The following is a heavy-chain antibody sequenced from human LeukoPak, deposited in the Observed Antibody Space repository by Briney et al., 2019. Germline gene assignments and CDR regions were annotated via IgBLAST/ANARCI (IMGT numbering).Heavy chain of an antibody. V-gene: IGHV4-61*02. CDR1: GGSISSGSYY. CDR3: ARGSIFGVVLVDY. D-gene: IGHD3-3*01. Sequence: SQTLSLTCTVSGGSISSGSYYWSWIRQPAGKGLEWIGRIYTSGSTNYNPSLKSRVTISVDTSKNQFSLKLSSVTAADTAVYYCARGSIFGVVLVDYWGQGTLVTVSS. J-gene: IGHJ4*02. CDR2: IYTSGST.